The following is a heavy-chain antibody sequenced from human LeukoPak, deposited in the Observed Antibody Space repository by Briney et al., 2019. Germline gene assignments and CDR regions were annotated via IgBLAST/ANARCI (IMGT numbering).Heavy chain of an antibody. D-gene: IGHD6-19*01. CDR2: IHPNSGDT. J-gene: IGHJ4*02. V-gene: IGHV1-2*02. CDR3: ARDGGRYSSGWYRY. CDR1: GYTFTGYY. Sequence: GASVKVSCKASGYTFTGYYIHWVRQAPGQGLEWMAWIHPNSGDTNYAQKFQGRVTVTRDTSINTVYMELTSLRSDDTAVYYCARDGGRYSSGWYRYWGQGTLVTVSS.